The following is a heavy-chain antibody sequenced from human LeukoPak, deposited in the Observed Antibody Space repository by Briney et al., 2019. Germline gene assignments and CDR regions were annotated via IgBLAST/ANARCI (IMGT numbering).Heavy chain of an antibody. Sequence: ASVKVSCKASGYTFTSYYMHWVRQAPGQGLEWMGLINPSGGSTSYAQKFQGRVTMTRDMSTSTVYMELSSLRSEDTAVYYCARDAGYDTSGYYYGYFDYWGLGTLVTVSS. V-gene: IGHV1-46*01. CDR1: GYTFTSYY. D-gene: IGHD3-22*01. J-gene: IGHJ4*02. CDR2: INPSGGST. CDR3: ARDAGYDTSGYYYGYFDY.